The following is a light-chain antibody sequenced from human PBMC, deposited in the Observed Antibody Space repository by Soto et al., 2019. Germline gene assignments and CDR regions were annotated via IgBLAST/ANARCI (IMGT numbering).Light chain of an antibody. CDR3: QQFSSYPLT. CDR1: QSVNNW. J-gene: IGKJ4*01. Sequence: DIQLIQFPSTLSASVGDRVTITCRASQSVNNWLAWYQQKPGKAPNLLIYDASSLKSGVPSRFSGSGSGTEFTLTISRLEPEDFAVYYCQQFSSYPLTFGGGTKVDIK. CDR2: DAS. V-gene: IGKV1-5*01.